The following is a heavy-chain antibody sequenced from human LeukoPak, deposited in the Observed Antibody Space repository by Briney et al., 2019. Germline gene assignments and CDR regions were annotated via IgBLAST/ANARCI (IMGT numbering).Heavy chain of an antibody. D-gene: IGHD1-26*01. CDR1: GGTFSKYT. CDR2: INPIYDAP. J-gene: IGHJ4*02. V-gene: IGHV1-69*05. CDR3: ATDRILNSGSYSGFDY. Sequence: ASVKVSCKASGGTFSKYTINWVRQTPGQGLEWMGDINPIYDAPNYPQKFQGRVSITTDEPTSTAYMELSRLRSEDTAVYYCATDRILNSGSYSGFDYWGQGTLVTVSS.